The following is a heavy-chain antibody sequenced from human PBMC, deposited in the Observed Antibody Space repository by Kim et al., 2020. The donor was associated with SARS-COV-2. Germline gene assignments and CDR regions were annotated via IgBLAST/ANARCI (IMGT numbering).Heavy chain of an antibody. J-gene: IGHJ5*02. Sequence: SVKVSCKASGGTFSSYAISWVRQAPGQGLEWMGRIITILGIANYAQKFQGRVTITADKSTSTAYMELSSLRAEDTAVYYCARAPGYSGSSRDWFYPWGQGTLVTVSS. CDR3: ARAPGYSGSSRDWFYP. CDR1: GGTFSSYA. D-gene: IGHD1-26*01. CDR2: IITILGIA. V-gene: IGHV1-69*04.